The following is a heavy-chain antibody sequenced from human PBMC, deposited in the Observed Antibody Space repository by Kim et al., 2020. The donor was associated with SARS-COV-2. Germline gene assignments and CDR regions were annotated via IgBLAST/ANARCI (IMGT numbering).Heavy chain of an antibody. D-gene: IGHD6-6*01. Sequence: AKAYAASVKGRFTISRDDSKNTAYLQMNSLKTEDTAVYYCTRHVQGGMDVWGQGTTVTVSS. J-gene: IGHJ6*02. CDR3: TRHVQGGMDV. V-gene: IGHV3-73*01. CDR2: AK.